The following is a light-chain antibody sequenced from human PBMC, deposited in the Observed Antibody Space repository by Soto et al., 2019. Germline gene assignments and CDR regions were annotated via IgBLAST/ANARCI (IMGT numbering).Light chain of an antibody. CDR2: DAS. J-gene: IGKJ1*01. CDR3: QQYDYSRT. CDR1: QSINRW. Sequence: DIQMTQSPSTLSASVGDRVTITCRASQSINRWLAWYQQKPGKAPKILIFDASTLKSGVPSRFSGSGSGTEFTLTISTLQPDDFATYYCQQYDYSRTFGQGTKVAIK. V-gene: IGKV1-5*01.